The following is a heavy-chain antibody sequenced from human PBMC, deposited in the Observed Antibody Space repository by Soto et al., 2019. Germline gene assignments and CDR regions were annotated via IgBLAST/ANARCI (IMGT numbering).Heavy chain of an antibody. V-gene: IGHV1-3*01. J-gene: IGHJ4*02. CDR3: ARDRSIAAPYYFDY. D-gene: IGHD6-6*01. CDR2: INGGNGNT. CDR1: GYTFTSYA. Sequence: ASVKVSCKASGYTFTSYAMHWVRQAPGQRLEWMGWINGGNGNTKYSQKFQGRVTITRDTSASTVYMELSSLRSEDTAVYYCARDRSIAAPYYFDYWGQGTLVTVSS.